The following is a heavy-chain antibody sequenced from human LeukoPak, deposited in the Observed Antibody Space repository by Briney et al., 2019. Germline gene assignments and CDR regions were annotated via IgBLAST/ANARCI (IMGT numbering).Heavy chain of an antibody. Sequence: PLPSLRPSGSASGFTVVSHTMYLVGHPPGKGWEWVSYISSSSSTIYYADSVKGRFTISRDNAKNSLYLQMNSLRAEDTAVYYCARRGETGFDYWGQGTLVTVSS. CDR3: ARRGETGFDY. D-gene: IGHD1-14*01. V-gene: IGHV3-48*01. CDR1: GFTVVSHT. J-gene: IGHJ4*02. CDR2: ISSSSSTI.